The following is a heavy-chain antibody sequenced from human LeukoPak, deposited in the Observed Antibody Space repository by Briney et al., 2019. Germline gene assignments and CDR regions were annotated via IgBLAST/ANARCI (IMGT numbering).Heavy chain of an antibody. Sequence: SETLSLTCAVYGGSFSGYYWSWVRQPPGKGLEWIGEINHSGGTNYNPSLKSRVTISVDTSKNQFSLRLSSVTAADTAVYYCARASYSYDISGWVPFDYWGQGTLVTVSS. J-gene: IGHJ4*02. CDR2: INHSGGT. V-gene: IGHV4-34*01. CDR1: GGSFSGYY. D-gene: IGHD3-22*01. CDR3: ARASYSYDISGWVPFDY.